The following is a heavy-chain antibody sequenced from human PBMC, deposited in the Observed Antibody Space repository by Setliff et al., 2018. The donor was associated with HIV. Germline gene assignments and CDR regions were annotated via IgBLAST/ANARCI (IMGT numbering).Heavy chain of an antibody. J-gene: IGHJ4*02. CDR2: IYYSGST. CDR1: GGSISSYY. CDR3: ARLRGLNLEPFDY. D-gene: IGHD1-1*01. V-gene: IGHV4-59*08. Sequence: PSETLSLTCTVSGGSISSYYWSWIRQPPGKGLEWIGYIYYSGSTNYNPSLKSRVTISVDTSTNKFSLKLSSVTAADTAVYYCARLRGLNLEPFDYWGQGTLVTVS.